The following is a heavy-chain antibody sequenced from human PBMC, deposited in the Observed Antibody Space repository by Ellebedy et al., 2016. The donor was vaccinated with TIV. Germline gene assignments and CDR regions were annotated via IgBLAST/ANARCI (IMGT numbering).Heavy chain of an antibody. CDR1: GGTFSSYA. CDR3: ARGETEEYYYDSSGSRLGY. Sequence: SVKVSCXASGGTFSSYAISWVRQAPGQGLEWMGGIIPIFGTANYAQKFQGRVTITADESTSTAYMELRSLRSDDTAVYYCARGETEEYYYDSSGSRLGYWGQGTLVTVSS. CDR2: IIPIFGTA. D-gene: IGHD3-22*01. J-gene: IGHJ4*02. V-gene: IGHV1-69*13.